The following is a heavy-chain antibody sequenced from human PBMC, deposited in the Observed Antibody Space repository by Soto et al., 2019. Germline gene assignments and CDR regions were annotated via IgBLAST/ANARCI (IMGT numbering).Heavy chain of an antibody. CDR1: GVSINSANW. V-gene: IGHV4-4*02. CDR2: IYHSGST. CDR3: ARYCGGGSCYLGASDI. J-gene: IGHJ3*02. D-gene: IGHD2-15*01. Sequence: SETLSLTCTVSGVSINSANWWTWVRQSPGKGLEWIGEIYHSGSTNFNPSPKSRVTISVDNSKNQFYLELTSVTAADTAVYYCARYCGGGSCYLGASDIWGQGTMVTVSS.